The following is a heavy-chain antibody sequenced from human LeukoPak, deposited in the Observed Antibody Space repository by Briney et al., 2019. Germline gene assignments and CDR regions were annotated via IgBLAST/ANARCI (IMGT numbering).Heavy chain of an antibody. CDR3: ARGRWRSSWFDY. CDR1: GGSISSSSYY. D-gene: IGHD6-13*01. CDR2: IYYSGST. Sequence: PSETLSLTCTVSGGSISSSSYYWGWIRRPPGKGLEWIGSIYYSGSTYYNPSLKSRVTISVDTSKNQFSLKLSSVTAADTAVYYCARGRWRSSWFDYWGQGTLVTVSS. V-gene: IGHV4-39*01. J-gene: IGHJ4*02.